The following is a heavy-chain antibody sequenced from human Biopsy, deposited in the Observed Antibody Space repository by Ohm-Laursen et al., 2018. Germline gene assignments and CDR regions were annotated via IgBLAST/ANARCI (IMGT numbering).Heavy chain of an antibody. CDR2: FRFEDRT. Sequence: ETLSLTCPVSGGSISNYFWTWIRQPPGKGLEWIGYFRFEDRTSYNSSLKSRVTISADTSKNQFSLRLSSVTAADTAVYYCALGGGSYVNFDYWGQGTLVTVSS. D-gene: IGHD1-26*01. J-gene: IGHJ4*02. CDR1: GGSISNYF. V-gene: IGHV4-59*01. CDR3: ALGGGSYVNFDY.